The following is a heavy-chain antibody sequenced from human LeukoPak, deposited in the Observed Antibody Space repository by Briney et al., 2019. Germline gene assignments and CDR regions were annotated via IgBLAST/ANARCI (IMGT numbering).Heavy chain of an antibody. CDR1: GGSISTYY. J-gene: IGHJ4*02. Sequence: SETLSLTCTVSGGSISTYYWSWIRQPAGKGLEWIGRISASGSTNYNPSLKSRVTMSVDTSKNQFSLNLSSVTAADTAIYYCASSLYYYTSGAGFDYWGQGTLVTDSS. V-gene: IGHV4-4*07. D-gene: IGHD3-10*01. CDR3: ASSLYYYTSGAGFDY. CDR2: ISASGST.